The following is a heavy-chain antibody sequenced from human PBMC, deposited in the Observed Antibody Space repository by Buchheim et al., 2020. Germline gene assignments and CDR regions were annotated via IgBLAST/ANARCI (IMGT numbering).Heavy chain of an antibody. J-gene: IGHJ4*02. Sequence: QVQLVESGGGVVRPGRSLRLACAASGFTFSSSCMHWVRQAPGKGLEWVAFISYDGSNKSYVDSVKGRFTISRDLSTSTLYLQMNSLRAEDTGMYYCVKDIGDPGAHWGQGTL. CDR2: ISYDGSNK. D-gene: IGHD1-26*01. CDR3: VKDIGDPGAH. CDR1: GFTFSSSC. V-gene: IGHV3-30*02.